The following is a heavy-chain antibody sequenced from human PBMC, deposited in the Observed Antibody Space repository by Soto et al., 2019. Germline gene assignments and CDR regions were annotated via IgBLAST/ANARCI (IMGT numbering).Heavy chain of an antibody. CDR3: AGVGLSGSFSNWFDP. Sequence: EVQLVESGGGLIQPGGSLRLSCAASGFTVNSNYMSWVRQAPGEGLEWVSVIYSGGSTYYADSVKGRFTISRDNLRNTLFLQMNSLRVDDTAVYYCAGVGLSGSFSNWFDPWGQGTLVTVSS. CDR2: IYSGGST. J-gene: IGHJ5*02. CDR1: GFTVNSNY. V-gene: IGHV3-53*01. D-gene: IGHD3-22*01.